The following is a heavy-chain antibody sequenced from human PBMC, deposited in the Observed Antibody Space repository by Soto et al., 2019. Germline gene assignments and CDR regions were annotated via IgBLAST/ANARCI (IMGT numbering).Heavy chain of an antibody. J-gene: IGHJ6*03. Sequence: GGSLRLSCAASGFTFSSYAMSWVRQAPGKGLEWVSAISGSGGSTYYADSVKGRFTISRDNSKNTLYLQMNSLRAEDTAVYYCAKRSTIAAAGTYYYYYMDVWGKGTTVTAP. D-gene: IGHD6-13*01. V-gene: IGHV3-23*01. CDR2: ISGSGGST. CDR3: AKRSTIAAAGTYYYYYMDV. CDR1: GFTFSSYA.